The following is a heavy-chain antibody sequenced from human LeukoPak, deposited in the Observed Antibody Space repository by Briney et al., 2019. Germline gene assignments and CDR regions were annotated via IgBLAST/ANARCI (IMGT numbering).Heavy chain of an antibody. CDR1: GGSISNYY. V-gene: IGHV4-4*07. D-gene: IGHD1-20*01. CDR3: ARLRITGTTDY. CDR2: KYARGSS. J-gene: IGHJ4*02. Sequence: PSETLSLTCTVSGGSISNYYWSWIRQPAGKGLEWIGRKYARGSSNYNPPVQSRVTMSVDTSKNQFSLKLSSVTAADTAVYYCARLRITGTTDYWGQGTLVTVSS.